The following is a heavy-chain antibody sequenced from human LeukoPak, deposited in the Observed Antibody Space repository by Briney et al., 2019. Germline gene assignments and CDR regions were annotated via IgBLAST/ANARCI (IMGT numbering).Heavy chain of an antibody. CDR3: TRQSSTILRGVIIFYGMDV. V-gene: IGHV3-73*01. J-gene: IGHJ6*02. D-gene: IGHD3-10*01. CDR2: IRSKAKSYAT. CDR1: GFTFSSYS. Sequence: PGGSLRLSCAASGFTFSSYSMNWVRQASGKGLEWVARIRSKAKSYATAYVASVKGRFTISRDDSKNTAYLQMNSLKTEDTAVYYCTRQSSTILRGVIIFYGMDVWGQGTTVTVSS.